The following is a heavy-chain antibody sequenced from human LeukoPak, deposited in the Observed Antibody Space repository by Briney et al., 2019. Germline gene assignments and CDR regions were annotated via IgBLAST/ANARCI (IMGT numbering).Heavy chain of an antibody. D-gene: IGHD2-21*02. CDR1: GFSFGGYA. CDR3: VKSGGYATAIRYFDL. V-gene: IGHV3-9*01. CDR2: ISWNSGDI. Sequence: GGSLRLSWAASGFSFGGYALHWVRQAPGKGLEWVASISWNSGDIVHADSVKGRFTISRDNAKNSLYLRMDSLRTEDTALYYCVKSGGYATAIRYFDLWGRGTLVTVSS. J-gene: IGHJ2*01.